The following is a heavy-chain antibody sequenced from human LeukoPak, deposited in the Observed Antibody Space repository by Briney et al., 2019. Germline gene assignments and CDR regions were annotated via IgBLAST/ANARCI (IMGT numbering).Heavy chain of an antibody. CDR1: GFTFSSNW. V-gene: IGHV3-7*01. J-gene: IGHJ4*02. D-gene: IGHD3-22*01. Sequence: GGSLRLYCAASGFTFSSNWMSWVRQAPGKGLEWVANIKQDGSEKYYVDSVKGRFTISRDNAKNSLYLQMNSLRAEDTAVYYCTRGVITRDYWGQGTLVTVSS. CDR3: TRGVITRDY. CDR2: IKQDGSEK.